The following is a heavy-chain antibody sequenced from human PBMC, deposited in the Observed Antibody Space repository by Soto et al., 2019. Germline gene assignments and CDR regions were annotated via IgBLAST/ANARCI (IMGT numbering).Heavy chain of an antibody. J-gene: IGHJ4*02. CDR2: INSGSTTI. CDR1: GFTFSPYG. V-gene: IGHV3-48*01. Sequence: PGGSLRLSCVASGFTFSPYGMIWVRQAPGKGLEWLSYINSGSTTIKYADSVKGRFTISRDDAKNSVYLQMNSLRAEDTAVYYCARDPYFDYWGQGALVTVSS. CDR3: ARDPYFDY.